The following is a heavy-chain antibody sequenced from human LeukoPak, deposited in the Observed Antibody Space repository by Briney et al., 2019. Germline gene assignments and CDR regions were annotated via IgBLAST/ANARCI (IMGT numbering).Heavy chain of an antibody. J-gene: IGHJ4*02. CDR1: GGSISSYY. Sequence: SETLSLTCTVSGGSISSYYWSWIRQPPGKGLEWVGYIYYSGSTNYNPSLKSRVTISVDTSKNQFSLKLSSVTAADTAVYYCARVQQPGNFDYWGQGTLVTVSS. CDR2: IYYSGST. V-gene: IGHV4-59*01. D-gene: IGHD6-13*01. CDR3: ARVQQPGNFDY.